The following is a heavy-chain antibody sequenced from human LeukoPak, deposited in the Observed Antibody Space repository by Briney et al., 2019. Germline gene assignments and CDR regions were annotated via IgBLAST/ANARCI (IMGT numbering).Heavy chain of an antibody. Sequence: GGSLRLSCAASGFTFSSYAMSWVRQAPGKGLEWVSAISGSGGSTYYADSVKGRFTISRDNSKNTLYLQMNSLRAEDTAVYYCAKDPLYDSSGYYDYWGQGTLVTVSS. J-gene: IGHJ4*02. V-gene: IGHV3-23*01. CDR2: ISGSGGST. D-gene: IGHD3-22*01. CDR1: GFTFSSYA. CDR3: AKDPLYDSSGYYDY.